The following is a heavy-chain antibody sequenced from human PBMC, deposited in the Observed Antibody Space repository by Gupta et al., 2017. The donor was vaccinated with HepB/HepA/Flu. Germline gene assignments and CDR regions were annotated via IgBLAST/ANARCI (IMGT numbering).Heavy chain of an antibody. J-gene: IGHJ6*03. Sequence: EVQLLESGGGLVQTGGSLCLSCAASGFTFSSYAMSWGRQAPGKGLEWVSAISGSGGSTYYADSVQGRFTISRDNSKNTLFLQMNSLRAEDTAVYYCAKGASSLAAEYYYMDVWGKGTTVTVSS. V-gene: IGHV3-23*01. CDR1: GFTFSSYA. D-gene: IGHD3-16*01. CDR2: ISGSGGST. CDR3: AKGASSLAAEYYYMDV.